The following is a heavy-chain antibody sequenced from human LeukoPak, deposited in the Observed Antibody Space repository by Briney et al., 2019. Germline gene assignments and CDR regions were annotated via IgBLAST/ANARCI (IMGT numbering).Heavy chain of an antibody. D-gene: IGHD6-13*01. CDR3: ARRQGYSSSWGVNWFDP. CDR1: GESFSGYF. Sequence: SETLSLTCGVYGESFSGYFWSWIRQPPGKGLEWIGEINQSGSTNYNPSLKSRVTISVDTSKNQFSLKLSSVTAADTAVYYCARRQGYSSSWGVNWFDPWGQGTLVTVSS. CDR2: INQSGST. J-gene: IGHJ5*02. V-gene: IGHV4-34*01.